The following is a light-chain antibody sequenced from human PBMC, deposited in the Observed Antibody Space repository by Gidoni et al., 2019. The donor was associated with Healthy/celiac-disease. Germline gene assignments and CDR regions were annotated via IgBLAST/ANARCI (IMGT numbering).Light chain of an antibody. CDR2: AAY. V-gene: IGKV1-39*01. CDR3: QQSLTTPLT. J-gene: IGKJ4*01. Sequence: DIRINQSPSSLYASVGDRVTMSCRSSQTISTYLQWYQQKPGAPPQLLIHAAYTLQSGVPSRFIGSGSGTDFTLTISNLQLEDCATYFWQQSLTTPLTFGGXTKVEMK. CDR1: QTISTY.